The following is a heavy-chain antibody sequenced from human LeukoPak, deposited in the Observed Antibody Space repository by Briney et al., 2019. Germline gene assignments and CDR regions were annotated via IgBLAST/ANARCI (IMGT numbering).Heavy chain of an antibody. J-gene: IGHJ4*02. D-gene: IGHD5-18*01. Sequence: SETLSLTCAVSGGSISSGGYSWSWIRQPPGKGLEWIGYIYYSGSTNYNPSLKSRVTISVDTSKNQFSLKLSSVTAADTAVYYCARQGGYSYGYPFDYWGQGTLVTVSS. CDR1: GGSISSGGYS. V-gene: IGHV4-61*08. CDR3: ARQGGYSYGYPFDY. CDR2: IYYSGST.